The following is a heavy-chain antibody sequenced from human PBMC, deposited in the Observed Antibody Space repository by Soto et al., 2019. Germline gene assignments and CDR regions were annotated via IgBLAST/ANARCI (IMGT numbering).Heavy chain of an antibody. D-gene: IGHD3-22*01. CDR3: AQPYSDSSGYPS. V-gene: IGHV3-23*01. CDR2: ISGSGGST. Sequence: GGSLRLSCAASGFTFSSYAMSWVRQAPGKGLEWVSAISGSGGSTYYADSVKGRFTISRDSSKNTLYLQMNSLRAEDTAVYYSAQPYSDSSGYPSWGQGTLVTVSS. J-gene: IGHJ5*02. CDR1: GFTFSSYA.